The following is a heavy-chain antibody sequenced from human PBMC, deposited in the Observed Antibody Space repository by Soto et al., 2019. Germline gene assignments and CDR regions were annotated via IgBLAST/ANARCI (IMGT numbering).Heavy chain of an antibody. CDR2: IDWDDDK. CDR3: ARIRRYSGYDQPFDY. J-gene: IGHJ4*02. D-gene: IGHD5-12*01. CDR1: GFSLSTSGMC. Sequence: SGPTLVNPTQTLTLTCTFSGFSLSTSGMCVSWIRQPPGKALEWLARIDWDDDKYYSTSLKTRLTISKDTSKNQVVLTMTNMDPVDTATYYCARIRRYSGYDQPFDYWGQGTLVTVSS. V-gene: IGHV2-70*11.